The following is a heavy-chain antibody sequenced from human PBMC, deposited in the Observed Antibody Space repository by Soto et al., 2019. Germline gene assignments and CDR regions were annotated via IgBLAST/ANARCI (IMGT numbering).Heavy chain of an antibody. D-gene: IGHD6-13*01. J-gene: IGHJ4*02. V-gene: IGHV3-23*01. CDR1: GFTFSSYA. Sequence: EVQLLESGGGLVQPGGSLRLSCAASGFTFSSYAMSWVRQAPGKGLEWVSAISGSGGSTYYADSVKGRFTISRDNSKSTLYLQMNSLRAEDTAVYYCAKGEGQQLRASIDSWGQGTLVTVSS. CDR2: ISGSGGST. CDR3: AKGEGQQLRASIDS.